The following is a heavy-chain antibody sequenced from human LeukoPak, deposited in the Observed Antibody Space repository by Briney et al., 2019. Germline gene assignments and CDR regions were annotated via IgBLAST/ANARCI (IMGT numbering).Heavy chain of an antibody. D-gene: IGHD3-10*01. V-gene: IGHV4-31*03. CDR2: IYYSGST. Sequence: SQTLSLTCTVSGGSISSGGYYWSWIRQHPGKGLEWIGYIYYSGSTYYNPSLKSRVTMSVDTSKNRFSLKLSSVTAADTAVYYCVRDRRVRYLYGMDVWGQGTTVTVSS. J-gene: IGHJ6*02. CDR1: GGSISSGGYY. CDR3: VRDRRVRYLYGMDV.